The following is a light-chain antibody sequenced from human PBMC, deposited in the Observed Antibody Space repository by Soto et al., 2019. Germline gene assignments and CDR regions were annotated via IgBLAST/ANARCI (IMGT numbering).Light chain of an antibody. CDR3: QQYNDYQYI. CDR2: KAT. CDR1: QSITTW. J-gene: IGKJ2*01. Sequence: DIQMTQSPSTLSASVGDRVTITCRASQSITTWLAWYQQKPGKAPKLLIYKATNLQSGVPSRFSGSGSGTEFSLTISSLQPEDFAIYYCQQYNDYQYIFGQGTKLEIK. V-gene: IGKV1-5*03.